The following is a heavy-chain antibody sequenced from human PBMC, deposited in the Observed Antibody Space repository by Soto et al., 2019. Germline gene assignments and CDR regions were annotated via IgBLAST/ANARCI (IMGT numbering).Heavy chain of an antibody. Sequence: SETLSLTCTASGGSISSGDYYWSWMRQHPGKGLEWIGYIYYSGSTYYNPSLKSRVTISIDKSKNQFSLKLTSMTAADTAVYYCARDHLYNNNWAFDFWGQGALVTVSS. CDR2: IYYSGST. D-gene: IGHD1-1*01. CDR1: GGSISSGDYY. V-gene: IGHV4-31*03. CDR3: ARDHLYNNNWAFDF. J-gene: IGHJ4*02.